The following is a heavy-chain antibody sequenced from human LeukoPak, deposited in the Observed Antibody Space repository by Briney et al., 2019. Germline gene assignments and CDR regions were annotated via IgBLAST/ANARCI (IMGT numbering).Heavy chain of an antibody. CDR1: GGSFSGYY. D-gene: IGHD2-15*01. Sequence: SGTLSLTCAVYGGSFSGYYWSWIRQPPGKGLEWIGEINHSGSTNYNPSLKSRVTISVDTSKNQFSLKLSSVTAADTAVYYCARDPFLRYCSGGSCYGIGSYYYYGMDVWGQGTTVTVSS. CDR2: INHSGST. J-gene: IGHJ6*02. CDR3: ARDPFLRYCSGGSCYGIGSYYYYGMDV. V-gene: IGHV4-34*01.